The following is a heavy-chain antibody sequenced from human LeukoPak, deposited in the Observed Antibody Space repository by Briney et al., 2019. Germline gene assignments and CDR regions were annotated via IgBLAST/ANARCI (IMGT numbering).Heavy chain of an antibody. CDR1: GGSFSGYY. CDR3: ARVSTTVAVKY. V-gene: IGHV4-34*01. Sequence: SETLSLTCAVYGGSFSGYYWSWIRQPPGKGLEWIGEINHSGSTNYNPSLKSRVTIPVDTSKNQFSLKLSSATAADTAVYYCARVSTTVAVKYWGQGILVTISS. D-gene: IGHD4-11*01. J-gene: IGHJ4*02. CDR2: INHSGST.